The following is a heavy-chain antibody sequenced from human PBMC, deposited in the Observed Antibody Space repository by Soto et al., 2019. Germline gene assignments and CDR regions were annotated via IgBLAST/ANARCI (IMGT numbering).Heavy chain of an antibody. Sequence: QVQLQESGPGLVKPSQTLSLTCTVSGGSISSGGYFWSWIRQPPGKGLEWIGNIFYSGTTYYNPSLKSRVIISVDTSKNQFSLMLSSVTAADTAVYFCSRGVLYWGQGTLVTVSS. D-gene: IGHD1-1*01. CDR2: IFYSGTT. CDR1: GGSISSGGYF. CDR3: SRGVLY. V-gene: IGHV4-31*03. J-gene: IGHJ4*02.